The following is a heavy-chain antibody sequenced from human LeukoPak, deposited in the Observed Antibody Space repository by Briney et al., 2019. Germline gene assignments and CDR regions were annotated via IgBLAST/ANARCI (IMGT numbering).Heavy chain of an antibody. D-gene: IGHD6-13*01. Sequence: GGSLRLSCAASEFTFSNYAMSWFRKAPGKGLEWFSDISGSGGSTYYADSVKGRFTISRDNFKNTLNLQMNSLRAEDTAVYFCAKTIATAGYYFDYWGQGTLVAVSS. CDR1: EFTFSNYA. CDR2: ISGSGGST. J-gene: IGHJ4*02. V-gene: IGHV3-23*01. CDR3: AKTIATAGYYFDY.